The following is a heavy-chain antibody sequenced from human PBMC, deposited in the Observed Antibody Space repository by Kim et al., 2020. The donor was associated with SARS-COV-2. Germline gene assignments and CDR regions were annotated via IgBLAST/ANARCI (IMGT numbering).Heavy chain of an antibody. Sequence: GGSLRLSCAASGFTFSNYAMNWVRQAPGKGLEWVSVISGSDGTTFYADSVKGRFTISRDNSKNTLYLQMNTLRAEPTALYYCAKGSSTSRYSPIDYWGQGTLVTVSS. CDR1: GFTFSNYA. CDR3: AKGSSTSRYSPIDY. D-gene: IGHD2-2*01. CDR2: ISGSDGTT. J-gene: IGHJ4*02. V-gene: IGHV3-23*01.